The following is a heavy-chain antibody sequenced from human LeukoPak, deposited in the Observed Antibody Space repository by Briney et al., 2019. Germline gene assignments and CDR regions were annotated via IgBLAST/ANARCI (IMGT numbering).Heavy chain of an antibody. D-gene: IGHD1-26*01. CDR2: ITSTGTYT. J-gene: IGHJ6*03. CDR3: ARDPYGGSYGGAYYYYMDG. Sequence: GGSLRLFCAVSGFSFSLYNMNWVRQPPGKGLEWVSSITSTGTYTFYAVSVKGRFTISRDNSKHSLYLQMSRVSGERTAIYLCARDPYGGSYGGAYYYYMDGWGKGTTVTISS. V-gene: IGHV3-21*01. CDR1: GFSFSLYN.